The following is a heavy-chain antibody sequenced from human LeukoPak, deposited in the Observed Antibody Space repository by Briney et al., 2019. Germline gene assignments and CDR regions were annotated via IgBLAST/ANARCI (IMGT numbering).Heavy chain of an antibody. J-gene: IGHJ5*02. CDR2: IYSGGST. V-gene: IGHV3-53*01. CDR3: ARTWFGDSHNWFDP. Sequence: PGGSLRLSCAASGFTVSSNYMSWVRQAPGKGLEWVSVIYSGGSTYYADSVKGRFTISRDNSKNTLYLQMNSLRAEDTAVYYCARTWFGDSHNWFDPWGQGTLVTVSS. CDR1: GFTVSSNY. D-gene: IGHD3-10*01.